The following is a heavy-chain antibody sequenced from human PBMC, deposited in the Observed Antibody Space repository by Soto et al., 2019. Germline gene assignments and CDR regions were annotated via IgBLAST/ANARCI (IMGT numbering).Heavy chain of an antibody. CDR2: IYYSGST. CDR1: GGSISSYY. CDR3: ARVMVRDGYNYEWLDY. Sequence: PSETLSLTCTVSGGSISSYYWSWIRQPPGKGLEWIAYIYYSGSTNYNPSLKSRVTISVDTSKNQFSLKLSSVTAADTAVYYCARVMVRDGYNYEWLDYWGQGTLVTVSS. J-gene: IGHJ4*02. D-gene: IGHD5-12*01. V-gene: IGHV4-59*08.